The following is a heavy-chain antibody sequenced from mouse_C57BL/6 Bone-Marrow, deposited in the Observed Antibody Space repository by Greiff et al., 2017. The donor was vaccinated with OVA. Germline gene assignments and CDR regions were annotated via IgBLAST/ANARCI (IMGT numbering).Heavy chain of an antibody. CDR2: INPSNGGT. V-gene: IGHV1-53*01. Sequence: QVQLQQSGTELVKPGASVKLSCKASGYTFTSYWMHWVKQRPGQGLEWIGNINPSNGGTNYNEKFKSKATLTVDKSSSTAYMQLSSLTSEDSAVYYCATLWLRHYAMDYWGQGTSVTVSS. CDR3: ATLWLRHYAMDY. CDR1: GYTFTSYW. J-gene: IGHJ4*01. D-gene: IGHD2-2*01.